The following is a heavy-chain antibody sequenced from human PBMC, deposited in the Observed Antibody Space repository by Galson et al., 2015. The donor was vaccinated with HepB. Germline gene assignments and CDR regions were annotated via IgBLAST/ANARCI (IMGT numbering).Heavy chain of an antibody. Sequence: SVKVSCKASGGTFSSYAISWVRQAPGQGLEWMGGIIPIFGTANYAQKFQGRVTITADESTSTAYMELSSLRSEDTDVYYCASWVDYYVSGSYTFWGQGTLVTVSS. CDR3: ASWVDYYVSGSYTF. CDR2: IIPIFGTA. D-gene: IGHD3-10*01. CDR1: GGTFSSYA. V-gene: IGHV1-69*13. J-gene: IGHJ4*02.